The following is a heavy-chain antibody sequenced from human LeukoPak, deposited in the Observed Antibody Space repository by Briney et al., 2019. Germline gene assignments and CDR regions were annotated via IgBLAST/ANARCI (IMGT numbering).Heavy chain of an antibody. D-gene: IGHD3-3*01. V-gene: IGHV1-8*01. J-gene: IGHJ6*03. CDR1: GFTFTSYD. Sequence: ASVKVSCKASGFTFTSYDINWVRQATGQGLEWMGWMNPNSGNTGYAQKFQGRVTMTRNTSISTAYMELSSLRSEDTAVCYCARVEKKRQRSTIFGVVSSLDYYYYYMDVWGKGTTVTVSS. CDR3: ARVEKKRQRSTIFGVVSSLDYYYYYMDV. CDR2: MNPNSGNT.